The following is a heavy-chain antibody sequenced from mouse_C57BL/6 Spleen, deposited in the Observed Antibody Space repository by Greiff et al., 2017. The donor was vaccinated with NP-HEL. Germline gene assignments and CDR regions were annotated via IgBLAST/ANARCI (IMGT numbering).Heavy chain of an antibody. CDR1: GYAFSSSW. Sequence: VQLQQSGPELVKPGASVKISCKASGYAFSSSWMNWVKQRPGKGLEWIGRIYPGDGDTNYNGKFKGKATLTADQSSSTAYMQLSSLTSEDSAVYFCARDMATRGYYAMDYWGQGTSVTVSS. V-gene: IGHV1-82*01. D-gene: IGHD2-2*01. CDR2: IYPGDGDT. J-gene: IGHJ4*01. CDR3: ARDMATRGYYAMDY.